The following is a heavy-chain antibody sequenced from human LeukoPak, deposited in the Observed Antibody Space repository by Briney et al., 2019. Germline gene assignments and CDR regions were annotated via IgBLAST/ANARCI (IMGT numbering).Heavy chain of an antibody. CDR1: GFTFSSYA. J-gene: IGHJ4*02. CDR3: ATLMVYATIDY. V-gene: IGHV3-23*01. CDR2: ISGSGGST. Sequence: GGSLRLSCAASGFTFSSYAMSWVRQAPGKGLEWVSAISGSGGSTYYADSVKGRFTISRDNSKNTLYLLMNSLRAEDTAVYYCATLMVYATIDYWGQGTLVTVSS. D-gene: IGHD2-8*01.